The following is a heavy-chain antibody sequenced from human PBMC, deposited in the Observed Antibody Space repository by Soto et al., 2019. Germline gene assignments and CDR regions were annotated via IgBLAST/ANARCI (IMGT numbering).Heavy chain of an antibody. CDR2: IWYDGSNK. J-gene: IGHJ4*02. Sequence: GGSLRLSCAASGFTFSSYGMHWVRQAPGKGLEWVAVIWYDGSNKYYADSVKGRFTISRDNSKNTLYLQMNSLRAEDTAVYYCARGRSLTTVTTNFDYWGQGTLVTAPQ. CDR3: ARGRSLTTVTTNFDY. CDR1: GFTFSSYG. V-gene: IGHV3-33*01. D-gene: IGHD4-17*01.